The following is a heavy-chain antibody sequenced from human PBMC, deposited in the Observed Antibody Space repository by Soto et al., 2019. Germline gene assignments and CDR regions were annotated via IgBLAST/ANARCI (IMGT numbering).Heavy chain of an antibody. D-gene: IGHD6-19*01. CDR3: AHGSGWLSDY. V-gene: IGHV2-5*02. J-gene: IGHJ4*02. CDR1: GFSLSSPAVG. CDR2: IYWDDDK. Sequence: QITLKESGPTLVKPTQTLTLTCTFSGFSLSSPAVGVTWIRQPPGKALEWLALIYWDDDKQYSPSLRSRLTITKDTSKNQVVLTMTNVDPVDKSTSDGAHGSGWLSDYWGQGTLVTVSS.